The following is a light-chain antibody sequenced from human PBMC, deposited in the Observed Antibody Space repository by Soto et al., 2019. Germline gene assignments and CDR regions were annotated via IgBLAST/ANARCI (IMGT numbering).Light chain of an antibody. V-gene: IGLV2-8*01. CDR3: SSYSRSLNYV. CDR2: EVN. CDR1: NDDIGGYTY. J-gene: IGLJ1*01. Sequence: QSALTQPPSASGSPGQSVTISCTGTNDDIGGYTYVSWYQRLPAKARKLMIYEVNKRPSGIPDRFSGSKSGNTASLTVSGLQPEDEAEYVCSSYSRSLNYVFGSGTKVTVL.